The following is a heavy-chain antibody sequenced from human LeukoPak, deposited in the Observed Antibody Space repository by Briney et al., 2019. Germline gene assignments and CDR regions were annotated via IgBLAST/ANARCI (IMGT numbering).Heavy chain of an antibody. CDR3: ARDKSGCYPWYFDY. D-gene: IGHD1-26*01. CDR2: INPNSGGT. Sequence: ASVKVSCKASGYTFTGYYMHWVRQAPGQGLEWMGWINPNSGGTNYAQKFQGRVTMTRDTSISTAYMELSRLRSDDTAVYYCARDKSGCYPWYFDYWGQGTLVTVSS. V-gene: IGHV1-2*02. CDR1: GYTFTGYY. J-gene: IGHJ4*02.